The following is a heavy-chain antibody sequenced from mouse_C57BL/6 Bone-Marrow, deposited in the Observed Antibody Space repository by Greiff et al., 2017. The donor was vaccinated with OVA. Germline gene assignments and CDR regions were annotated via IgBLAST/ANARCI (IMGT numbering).Heavy chain of an antibody. J-gene: IGHJ2*01. V-gene: IGHV1-82*01. CDR2: IYPGDGDT. CDR3: ARGVYYYGSSY. Sequence: VKLMESGPELVKPGASVKISCKASGYAFSSSWMNWVKQRPGKGLEWIGRIYPGDGDTNYNGKFKGKATLTADKSSSTPYMQLSSLTSEDSAVYFCARGVYYYGSSYWGQGTTLTVSS. D-gene: IGHD1-1*01. CDR1: GYAFSSSW.